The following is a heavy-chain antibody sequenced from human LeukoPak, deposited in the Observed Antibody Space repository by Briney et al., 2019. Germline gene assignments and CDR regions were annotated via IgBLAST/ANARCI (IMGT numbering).Heavy chain of an antibody. J-gene: IGHJ4*02. D-gene: IGHD2-15*01. V-gene: IGHV3-21*01. CDR2: ISSSSSYI. CDR1: GFTFSSYS. Sequence: GGSLRLSCAASGFTFSSYSMNWVRQAPGKGLEWVSSISSSSSYIYYADSVKGRFTISRDNAKNSLYLQMNSLRAEDTAVYYCAGEGPRSEPTKWGQGTLVTVSS. CDR3: AGEGPRSEPTK.